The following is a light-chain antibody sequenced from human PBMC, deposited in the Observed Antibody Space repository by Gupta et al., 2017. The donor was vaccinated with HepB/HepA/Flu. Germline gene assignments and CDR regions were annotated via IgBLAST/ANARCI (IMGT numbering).Light chain of an antibody. Sequence: SGLTPPPSVSGAPGQRVTISCTGSSSNIGAHYDVHWYQQLPKTAPNLLIYDNNRRPSGVPDRFSGSTSGTSASLDITGLQTEDAADYYCQSFDTSRSSVVFGGGTKLTVL. V-gene: IGLV1-40*01. CDR3: QSFDTSRSSVV. CDR1: SSNIGAHYD. CDR2: DNN. J-gene: IGLJ2*01.